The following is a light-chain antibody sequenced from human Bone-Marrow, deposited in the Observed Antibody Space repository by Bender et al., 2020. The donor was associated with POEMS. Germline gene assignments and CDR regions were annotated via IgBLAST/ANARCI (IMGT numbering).Light chain of an antibody. CDR1: SSNTGSGYD. Sequence: QSALTQPASVSGAPGQRVTISCTGSSSNTGSGYDINWYQHLPGTASKLLIYGYNNRPSGVPDRFSGSKSGTSASLAITGLQAEDEGDYYCQSYDNSLGGWVFGGGTKLTVL. J-gene: IGLJ3*02. CDR3: QSYDNSLGGWV. CDR2: GYN. V-gene: IGLV1-40*01.